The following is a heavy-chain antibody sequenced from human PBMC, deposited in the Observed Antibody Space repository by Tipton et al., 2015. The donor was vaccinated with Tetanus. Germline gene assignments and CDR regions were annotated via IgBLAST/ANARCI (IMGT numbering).Heavy chain of an antibody. D-gene: IGHD5-18*01. CDR3: ARDVKVGDTAMVEYYYYGMDV. CDR2: IYYSGST. Sequence: LRLSCTVSGGSISSGGYYWSWIRQHPGKGLEWIGYIYYSGSTYYNPSLKSRVTISVDTSKNQFSLKLSSVTAADTAVYYCARDVKVGDTAMVEYYYYGMDVWGQGTTVTVSS. CDR1: GGSISSGGYY. V-gene: IGHV4-31*03. J-gene: IGHJ6*02.